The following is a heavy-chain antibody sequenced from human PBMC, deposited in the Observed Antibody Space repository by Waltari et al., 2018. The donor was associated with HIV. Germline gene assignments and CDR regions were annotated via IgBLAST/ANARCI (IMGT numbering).Heavy chain of an antibody. CDR2: INPNSGGT. CDR1: GYTFTGYY. D-gene: IGHD4-4*01. V-gene: IGHV1-2*06. CDR3: AREGARMTTMIYYYYGMDV. J-gene: IGHJ6*02. Sequence: QVQLVQSGAEVKKPGASVKVSCKASGYTFTGYYMHWVSQAPGQGLEWMGRINPNSGGTNYAQQFQGRVTMTRDTSISTAYMELSRLRSDDTAVYYCAREGARMTTMIYYYYGMDVWGQGTTVTVSS.